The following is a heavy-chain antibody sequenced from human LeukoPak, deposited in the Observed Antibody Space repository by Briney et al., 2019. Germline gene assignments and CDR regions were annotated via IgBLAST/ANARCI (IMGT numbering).Heavy chain of an antibody. CDR1: GYTFTSYD. CDR2: MNPNSGNT. Sequence: GASVKVSCKASGYTFTSYDINWVRQVTGQGLEWMGWMNPNSGNTGYAQKFQGRVTITRNTSISTAYMELSSLRSEDTAVYYCARFVVVVAATGHFDYWGQGTLVTVSS. J-gene: IGHJ4*02. V-gene: IGHV1-8*03. CDR3: ARFVVVVAATGHFDY. D-gene: IGHD2-15*01.